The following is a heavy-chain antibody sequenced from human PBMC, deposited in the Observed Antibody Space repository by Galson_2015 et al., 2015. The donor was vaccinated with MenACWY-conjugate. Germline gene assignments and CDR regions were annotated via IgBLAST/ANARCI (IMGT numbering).Heavy chain of an antibody. CDR2: MTGDGYYR. CDR1: GLTFSSFD. J-gene: IGHJ3*02. D-gene: IGHD1/OR15-1a*01. CDR3: ARRTNWAFDI. Sequence: SLRLSCAVSGLTFSSFDMSWVRQAPGKGLEWVSTMTGDGYYRSHADSVKGRFTTSRDNSKSTLSLQMNSLRAEDTAVYYCARRTNWAFDIWGQGTVVTVSS. V-gene: IGHV3-23*01.